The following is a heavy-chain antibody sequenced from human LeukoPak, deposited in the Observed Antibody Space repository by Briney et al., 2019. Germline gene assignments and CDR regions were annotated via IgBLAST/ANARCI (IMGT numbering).Heavy chain of an antibody. V-gene: IGHV3-48*01. CDR2: ITSSSSII. CDR1: LFTFSSYG. D-gene: IGHD3-3*01. J-gene: IGHJ4*02. Sequence: HPGGSLRLSCAASLFTFSSYGMSWVRQAPGKGLEWISYITSSSSIIYYADSVKGRFTISRDNAKNSLYLQMNSLRAEDTAVYYCARDREPHDFWSGYHDYWGQGTLVTVSS. CDR3: ARDREPHDFWSGYHDY.